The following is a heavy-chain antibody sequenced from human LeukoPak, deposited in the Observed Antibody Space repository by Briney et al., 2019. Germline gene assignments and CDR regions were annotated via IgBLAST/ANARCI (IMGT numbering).Heavy chain of an antibody. CDR3: AREVGATTKDY. J-gene: IGHJ4*02. V-gene: IGHV4-39*07. CDR1: GGSISSYY. CDR2: IYYSGST. Sequence: SETLSLTCTVSGGSISSYYWGWIRQPPGKGLEWIGSIYYSGSTYYNPSLKSRVTISVDTSKNQFSLKLSSVTAADTAVYYCAREVGATTKDYWGQGTLVTVSS. D-gene: IGHD1-26*01.